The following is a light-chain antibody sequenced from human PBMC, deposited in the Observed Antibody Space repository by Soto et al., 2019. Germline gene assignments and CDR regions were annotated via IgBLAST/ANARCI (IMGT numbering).Light chain of an antibody. CDR3: AAWDDSLSGVV. CDR2: GNT. Sequence: QSALTQSPSASGTPGQRVNISCSGSSSNVGSNYVYWYQQLPGTAPKLLIYGNTQRPSGVPDRFSASKSGTSASLAISGLRSEDEADYYCAAWDDSLSGVVFGGGTKLTVL. V-gene: IGLV1-47*01. CDR1: SSNVGSNY. J-gene: IGLJ2*01.